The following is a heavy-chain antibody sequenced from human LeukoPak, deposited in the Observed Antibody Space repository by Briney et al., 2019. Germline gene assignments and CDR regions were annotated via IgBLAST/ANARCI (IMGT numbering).Heavy chain of an antibody. J-gene: IGHJ4*02. CDR3: ARHEASRVGATDPFDY. CDR1: GGSISSSSYY. D-gene: IGHD1-26*01. Sequence: SETLSLTCTVSGGSISSSSYYWGWIRQPPGKGLEWIGSIYYSGSTYYNPSLKSRVTISVDTSKNQFSLKLSSVTAADTAVYYCARHEASRVGATDPFDYWGQGTLVTVSS. V-gene: IGHV4-39*01. CDR2: IYYSGST.